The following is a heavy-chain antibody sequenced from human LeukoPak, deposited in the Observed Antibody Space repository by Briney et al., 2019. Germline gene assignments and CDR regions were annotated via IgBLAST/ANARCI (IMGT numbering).Heavy chain of an antibody. CDR3: AIDSITMIEY. CDR2: INHSGST. D-gene: IGHD3-22*01. V-gene: IGHV4-34*01. J-gene: IGHJ4*02. CDR1: GGSFSGYY. Sequence: SETLSLTCAVYGGSFSGYYWSWIRQPPGKGLEWIGEINHSGSTNYNPSLKSRVTISVDTSKNQFSLKLSSVTAADTAVYYRAIDSITMIEYWARRTVATVSS.